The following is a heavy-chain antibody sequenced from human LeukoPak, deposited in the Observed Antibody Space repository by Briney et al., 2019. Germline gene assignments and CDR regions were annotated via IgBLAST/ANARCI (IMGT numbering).Heavy chain of an antibody. J-gene: IGHJ2*01. CDR2: IYTSGST. V-gene: IGHV4-4*07. CDR1: GGSISSYY. Sequence: PSETLSLTCTVSGGSISSYYWSWIRQPAGKGPEWIGRIYTSGSTNYNPSLKSRVTMSVDTSKNQFSLKLSSVTAADTAVYYCASALGYGDYWYFDLWGRGTLVTVSS. D-gene: IGHD4-17*01. CDR3: ASALGYGDYWYFDL.